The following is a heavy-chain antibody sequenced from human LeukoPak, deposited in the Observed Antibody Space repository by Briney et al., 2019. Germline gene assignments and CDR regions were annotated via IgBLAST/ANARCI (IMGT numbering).Heavy chain of an antibody. Sequence: ASVTVSFKGSGYTFTIYDINWVRQAPGQGVGGMGWMNPKSGNTGYAQKFQGRVTMTRDTSISTAYMELGNLRSEDTAVYYCARVTGSIDYWGQGTLVTVSS. D-gene: IGHD1-26*01. CDR3: ARVTGSIDY. CDR1: GYTFTIYD. CDR2: MNPKSGNT. J-gene: IGHJ4*02. V-gene: IGHV1-8*01.